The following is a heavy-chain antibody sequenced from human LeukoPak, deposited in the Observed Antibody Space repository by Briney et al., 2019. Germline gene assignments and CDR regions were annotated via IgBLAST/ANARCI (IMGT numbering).Heavy chain of an antibody. V-gene: IGHV3-7*01. D-gene: IGHD4-17*01. CDR3: AKGNEDYGDYGIQH. Sequence: AGVSLRLSCAASGFTFSTYWMSWVRQAPGKGLECVANIKRDGSEKYYVDSVKGRFTISRDNSKNTLYLQMNSLRAEDTAVYYCAKGNEDYGDYGIQHWGQGTLVTVSS. CDR2: IKRDGSEK. CDR1: GFTFSTYW. J-gene: IGHJ1*01.